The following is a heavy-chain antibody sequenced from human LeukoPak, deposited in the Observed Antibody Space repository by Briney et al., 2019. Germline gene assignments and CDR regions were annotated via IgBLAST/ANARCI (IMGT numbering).Heavy chain of an antibody. Sequence: ASVKVSCTASGYTFTSYYISWMRRAPRQGLRRMGRIGAYNGQTNYAQKVQGRATMTTDTTTSTVYMELRSLRSDDTAVYYCAWNSGAFEIWGQGTMVTVSS. CDR1: GYTFTSYY. D-gene: IGHD1-7*01. CDR2: IGAYNGQT. J-gene: IGHJ3*02. V-gene: IGHV1-18*01. CDR3: AWNSGAFEI.